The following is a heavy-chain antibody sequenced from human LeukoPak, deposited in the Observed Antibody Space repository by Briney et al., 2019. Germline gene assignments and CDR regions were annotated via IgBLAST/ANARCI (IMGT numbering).Heavy chain of an antibody. Sequence: SETLSLTCAVSGGSISSSNWWSWVRQPPGKGLEWIGEIYHSGSTNYNPSLKSRVTISVDKSKNQFSLKLSSVTAADTAVYYCARLRREPGALYYFDYWGQGTLVTVSS. J-gene: IGHJ4*02. CDR1: GGSISSSNW. CDR2: IYHSGST. D-gene: IGHD1-14*01. CDR3: ARLRREPGALYYFDY. V-gene: IGHV4-4*02.